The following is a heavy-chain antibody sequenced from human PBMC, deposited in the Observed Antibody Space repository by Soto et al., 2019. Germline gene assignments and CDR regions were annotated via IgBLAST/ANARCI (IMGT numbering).Heavy chain of an antibody. CDR2: TKSKPDGETT. CDR1: GFAFTNVW. CDR3: NPYYEFGGCHTPL. V-gene: IGHV3-15*07. D-gene: IGHD3-3*01. Sequence: QLVESGGGLVKPGGSLALSCAGSGFAFTNVWLHWVRQAPGKGLEWVGRTKSKPDGETTDYAAPVKGRFTISRDDSTNTLDLPMNCLQTEDSGLYYCNPYYEFGGCHTPLWGQGTLVTVSS. J-gene: IGHJ4*02.